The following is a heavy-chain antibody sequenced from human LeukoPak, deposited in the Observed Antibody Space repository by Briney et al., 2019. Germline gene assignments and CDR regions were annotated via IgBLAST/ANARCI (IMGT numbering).Heavy chain of an antibody. V-gene: IGHV3-30*03. CDR1: GFTFTNYG. J-gene: IGHJ4*02. CDR2: ISYDGNNK. D-gene: IGHD4-17*01. CDR3: APDEGGDYVGLDY. Sequence: GRSLRLSCAASGFTFTNYGIHWVRQAPGKGLEWVALISYDGNNKYYADAVKGRFTISRDNSKNTLYLQMSSLRTEDTAMYYCAPDEGGDYVGLDYWGRGPLVTVSS.